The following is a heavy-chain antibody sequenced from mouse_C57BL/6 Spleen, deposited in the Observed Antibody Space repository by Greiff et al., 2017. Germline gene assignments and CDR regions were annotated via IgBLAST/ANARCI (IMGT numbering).Heavy chain of an antibody. Sequence: VQLQQSGAELVRPGASVTLSCKASGYTFTDYEMHWVKQTPVHGLEWIGAIDPETGGTAYNQKFKGKAILTADKSSSTAYMELRSLTSEDSAVYYCTRIPITTVVAKRYFDVWGTGTTVTVSS. CDR3: TRIPITTVVAKRYFDV. J-gene: IGHJ1*03. D-gene: IGHD1-1*01. V-gene: IGHV1-15*01. CDR2: IDPETGGT. CDR1: GYTFTDYE.